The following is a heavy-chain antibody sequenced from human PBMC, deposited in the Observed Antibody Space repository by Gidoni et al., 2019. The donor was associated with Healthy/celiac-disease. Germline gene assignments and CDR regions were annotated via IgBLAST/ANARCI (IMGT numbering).Heavy chain of an antibody. D-gene: IGHD1-26*01. Sequence: VQLVESGGGLVQPGGSLRLSCAASGFNFSSYEMNWVRESPGQGLEWVSYSSNSGKTIYYADSVKGRFTISRDKAKNSLYLQMNSLRAEDTADYYCASDSGSYPYGMDVWGQGTTVTVSS. V-gene: IGHV3-48*03. CDR3: ASDSGSYPYGMDV. J-gene: IGHJ6*02. CDR1: GFNFSSYE. CDR2: SSNSGKTI.